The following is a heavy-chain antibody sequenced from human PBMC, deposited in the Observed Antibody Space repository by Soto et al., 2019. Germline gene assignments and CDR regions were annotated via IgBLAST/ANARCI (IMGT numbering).Heavy chain of an antibody. CDR3: ARVGPILTQAGVYCDY. D-gene: IGHD6-13*01. V-gene: IGHV1-2*04. Sequence: ASVKVSCKASGYTFTVYYMHWVRQAPGQGLEWMGWINPNSGGTNYAQKFQGWVTMTRDTSISTAYMELSRLRSDDTAVYYCARVGPILTQAGVYCDYWGQGTLVTVSS. CDR1: GYTFTVYY. CDR2: INPNSGGT. J-gene: IGHJ4*02.